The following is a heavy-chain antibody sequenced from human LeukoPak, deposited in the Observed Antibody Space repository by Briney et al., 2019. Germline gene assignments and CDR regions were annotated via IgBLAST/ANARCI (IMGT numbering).Heavy chain of an antibody. CDR2: ISSSGSTI. Sequence: GGSLRLSCAASGFTFSDYYMSWIRQAPGKGLEWVSYISSSGSTIYYADSVKGRFTISRDNAKNSLYLQMNSRRAEDTAVYYCVREMYSSSSGFVYCGEGTQGTVSS. CDR3: VREMYSSSSGFVY. V-gene: IGHV3-11*04. D-gene: IGHD6-6*01. CDR1: GFTFSDYY. J-gene: IGHJ4*02.